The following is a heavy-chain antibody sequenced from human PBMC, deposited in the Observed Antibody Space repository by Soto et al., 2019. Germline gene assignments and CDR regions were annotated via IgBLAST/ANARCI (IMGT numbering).Heavy chain of an antibody. CDR1: GFSLNSPGMG. Sequence: GSGPTLVNPTQTLTLTCTLSGFSLNSPGMGVGWIRQPPGKALESLAVIYWDDDKRYSPSLKSRLTITKDTSKNQVVLTMTNMDPVDTATYYCARLPPTVTTYYFDFWGQGTLVTVSS. CDR2: IYWDDDK. J-gene: IGHJ4*02. D-gene: IGHD4-17*01. CDR3: ARLPPTVTTYYFDF. V-gene: IGHV2-5*02.